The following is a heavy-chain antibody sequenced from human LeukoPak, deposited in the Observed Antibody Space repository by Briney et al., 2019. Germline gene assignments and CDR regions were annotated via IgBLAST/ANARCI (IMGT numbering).Heavy chain of an antibody. CDR2: IYPGDSDT. V-gene: IGHV5-51*01. J-gene: IGHJ4*02. Sequence: GDSLKISCKGSGYSFTSYWIGWVRQVPGKGLEWMGIIYPGDSDTRYSPSFQGQVTISADTSVSTAHLQWSSLKASDTAMYYCARHAAPVGATIYYFDYWGQGTLVTVSS. CDR3: ARHAAPVGATIYYFDY. D-gene: IGHD1-26*01. CDR1: GYSFTSYW.